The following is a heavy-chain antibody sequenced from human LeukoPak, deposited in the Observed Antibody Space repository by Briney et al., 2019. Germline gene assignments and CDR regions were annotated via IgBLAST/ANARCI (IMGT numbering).Heavy chain of an antibody. V-gene: IGHV3-21*01. CDR1: GFTFSSYS. CDR2: ISSSSSYI. Sequence: PGGSLRLSCAASGFTFSSYSMNWVRQAPGKGLEWVSSISSSSSYIYYADSVKGRFTISRDNAKNSLYLQMNSLRAEDTAVYYCARDRSGYYSLGPNYYYYYMDVWGKGTTVTVSS. CDR3: ARDRSGYYSLGPNYYYYYMDV. J-gene: IGHJ6*03. D-gene: IGHD3-22*01.